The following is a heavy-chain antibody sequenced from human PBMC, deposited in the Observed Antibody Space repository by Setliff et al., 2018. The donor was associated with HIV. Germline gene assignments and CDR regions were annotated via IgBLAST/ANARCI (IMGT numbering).Heavy chain of an antibody. V-gene: IGHV4-4*09. CDR3: ARHPPHDSTWPYYYYGMDV. CDR2: IYATGST. Sequence: PSETLSLTCTVSGGSINSYYWSWIRQPPGKGLEWIGYIYATGSTNYNPSLKGRVTVSVDTAKNQFSLRLSSVTAADTAVYYCARHPPHDSTWPYYYYGMDVWGRGTKVTVSS. CDR1: GGSINSYY. D-gene: IGHD6-13*01. J-gene: IGHJ6*02.